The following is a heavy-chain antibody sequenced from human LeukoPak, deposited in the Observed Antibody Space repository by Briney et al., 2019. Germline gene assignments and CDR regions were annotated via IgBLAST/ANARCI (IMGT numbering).Heavy chain of an antibody. J-gene: IGHJ3*02. V-gene: IGHV4-61*02. Sequence: KTSETLSLTCTVSGGSISSGSYYWSWIRQPAGKGLEWIGRIYTSGSTNYNPSLKSRVTISVDTSKNQFSLKLSSVTAADTAVYYCVDFWSGYSKRGDAFDIWGQGTMVTVSS. CDR3: VDFWSGYSKRGDAFDI. CDR1: GGSISSGSYY. CDR2: IYTSGST. D-gene: IGHD3-3*01.